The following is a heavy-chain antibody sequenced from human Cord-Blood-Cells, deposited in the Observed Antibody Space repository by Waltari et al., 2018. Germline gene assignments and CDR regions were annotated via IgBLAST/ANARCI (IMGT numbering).Heavy chain of an antibody. CDR2: ISSMGRTI. D-gene: IGHD6-19*01. J-gene: IGHJ6*03. CDR3: ARDRAGRSDYSYYYYMDV. V-gene: IGHV3-48*03. Sequence: EVQLVESGGGLVQPGGSLRLSCAASGFTFSSYEMNWVRQAPGKGLEWVSYISSMGRTIYDADSVKGRFTISRDNAKNSLYLQMNSLRAEDTAVYYCARDRAGRSDYSYYYYMDVWGKGTTVTVSS. CDR1: GFTFSSYE.